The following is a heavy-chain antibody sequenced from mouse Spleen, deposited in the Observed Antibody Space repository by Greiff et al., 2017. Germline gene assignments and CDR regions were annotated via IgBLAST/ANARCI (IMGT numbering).Heavy chain of an antibody. CDR3: AITTGDWYFDV. D-gene: IGHD2-12*01. CDR2: IHPNSGST. J-gene: IGHJ1*01. Sequence: VQLQESGAELVKPGASVKLSCKASGYTFTSYWMHWVKQRPGQGLEWIGMIHPNSGSTNYNEKFKSKATLTVDKSSSTAYMQLSSLTSEDSAVYYCAITTGDWYFDVWGAGTTVTVSS. CDR1: GYTFTSYW. V-gene: IGHV1-64*01.